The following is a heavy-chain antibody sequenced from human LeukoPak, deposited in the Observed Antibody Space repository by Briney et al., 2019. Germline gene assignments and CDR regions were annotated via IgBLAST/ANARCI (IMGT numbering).Heavy chain of an antibody. CDR1: GFTYCDHA. D-gene: IGHD4-17*01. V-gene: IGHV3-23*01. J-gene: IGHJ3*02. CDR3: ARDPNGDYVGAFDM. CDR2: IRGGGHGP. Sequence: GGPLRLSCTASGFTYCDHAMMGVRESPGKGPEWVAAIRGGGHGPFYADSVRGRFTISRDNSKYTLFLQMDSLRAEDTAVYYCARDPNGDYVGAFDMWGPGTMVTVSS.